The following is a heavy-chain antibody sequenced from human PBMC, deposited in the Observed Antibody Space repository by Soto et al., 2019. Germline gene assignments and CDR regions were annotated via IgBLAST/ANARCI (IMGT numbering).Heavy chain of an antibody. D-gene: IGHD4-4*01. CDR1: GFTFSSYG. CDR2: IWFDGRNK. J-gene: IGHJ4*02. Sequence: QVQLVESGGGVFQPGRSLRLSCVASGFTFSSYGMHWVRQAPGKGLEWVAVIWFDGRNKYYADSVNGRFTITRDNSKNTLHLQMNSLRAEDTAVYYCASGDDSNYGGDFEYWGQGTPVTVSS. V-gene: IGHV3-33*01. CDR3: ASGDDSNYGGDFEY.